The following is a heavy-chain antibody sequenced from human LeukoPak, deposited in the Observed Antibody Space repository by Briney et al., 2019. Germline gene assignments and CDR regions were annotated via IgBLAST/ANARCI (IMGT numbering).Heavy chain of an antibody. CDR2: FNDSGDST. CDR3: AKSLDLAVAGIDY. CDR1: GFTFSIHA. D-gene: IGHD6-19*01. V-gene: IGHV3-23*01. J-gene: IGHJ4*02. Sequence: HGGSLSPSCAASGFTFSIHAMSWVRQALGRGLKWVAGFNDSGDSTYHADSVKGRFTISRDNSKNTLYLQMNRLRAEDTAVYYCAKSLDLAVAGIDYWGQGTLVTVSS.